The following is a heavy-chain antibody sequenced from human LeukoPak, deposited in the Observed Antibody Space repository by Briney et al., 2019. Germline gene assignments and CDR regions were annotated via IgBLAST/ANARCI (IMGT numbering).Heavy chain of an antibody. J-gene: IGHJ4*02. Sequence: SVKVSCKASRGTFSTYAISWVRQAPGQGLEWMGGIIPIFGTANYAQKFQGRVTLTADKSTSTAYMELSSLRSEDTAVYYCARGMGSSWYDYWGQGTLVTVSS. CDR2: IIPIFGTA. CDR3: ARGMGSSWYDY. V-gene: IGHV1-69*06. CDR1: RGTFSTYA. D-gene: IGHD6-13*01.